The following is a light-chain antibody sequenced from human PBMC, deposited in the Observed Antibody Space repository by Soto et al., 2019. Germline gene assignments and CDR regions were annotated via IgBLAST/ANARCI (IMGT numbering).Light chain of an antibody. CDR3: QETDNIPLT. J-gene: IGKJ4*01. V-gene: IGKV1-39*01. Sequence: DNQMTQTPSSVSASVGDRVTITCRASQSISSYLSWYQQKPGTPPKLLIYAASNLQSGVPSRFCGRGSGTDFTLTISGLQPEDSATYYCQETDNIPLTFGGGTKVEIK. CDR1: QSISSY. CDR2: AAS.